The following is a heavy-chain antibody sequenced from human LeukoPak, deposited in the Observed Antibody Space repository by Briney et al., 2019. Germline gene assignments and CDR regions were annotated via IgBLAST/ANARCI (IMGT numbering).Heavy chain of an antibody. Sequence: PGGSLRLSRAASGFTFSSYGMHWVRQAPGKGLEWVAVIWYDGSNKYYADSVKGRFTISRDNSKNTLYLQMNSLRAEDTAVYYCARDEYYYGSGSYIDYWGQGTLVTVSS. V-gene: IGHV3-33*01. D-gene: IGHD3-10*01. J-gene: IGHJ4*02. CDR2: IWYDGSNK. CDR3: ARDEYYYGSGSYIDY. CDR1: GFTFSSYG.